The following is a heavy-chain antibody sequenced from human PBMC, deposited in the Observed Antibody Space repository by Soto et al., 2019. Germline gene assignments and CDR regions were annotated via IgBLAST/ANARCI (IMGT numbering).Heavy chain of an antibody. CDR2: IIPIFGTA. CDR3: ARRGIAAADYYYGMDV. V-gene: IGHV1-69*13. J-gene: IGHJ6*02. Sequence: ASVKVSCKASGGTFSSYAISWVRQAPGQGLEWMGGIIPIFGTANYAQKFQGRVTITADESTSTAYMELSSLGSEDTAVYYCARRGIAAADYYYGMDVWGQGTTVTVSS. CDR1: GGTFSSYA. D-gene: IGHD6-13*01.